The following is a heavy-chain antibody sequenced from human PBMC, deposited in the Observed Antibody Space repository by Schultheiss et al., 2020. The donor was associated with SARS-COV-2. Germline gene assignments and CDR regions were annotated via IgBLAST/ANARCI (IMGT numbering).Heavy chain of an antibody. CDR1: GFTFSSYW. CDR2: IYSGGST. Sequence: GGSLRLSCAASGFTFSSYWMSWVRQAPGKGLEWVSVIYSGGSTYYADSVKGRFTISRDNSKNTLYLQMNSLRAEDTAVYYCAKHETVQLETFYYYYYMDVWGKGTTVTVSS. J-gene: IGHJ6*03. CDR3: AKHETVQLETFYYYYYMDV. D-gene: IGHD1-1*01. V-gene: IGHV3-66*04.